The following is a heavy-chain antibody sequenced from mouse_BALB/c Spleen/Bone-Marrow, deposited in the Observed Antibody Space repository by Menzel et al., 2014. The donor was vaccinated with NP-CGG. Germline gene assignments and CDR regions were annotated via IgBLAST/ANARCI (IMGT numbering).Heavy chain of an antibody. CDR2: INPSSGYN. V-gene: IGHV1-7*01. D-gene: IGHD1-1*01. CDR3: AGYYYGEGFAY. Sequence: QVQLKESGAELAKPGASVKMSCKASGYTFTSYWMHWVKQRPGQGLEWIGYINPSSGYNEYNQKFKDKATLTADKSSSTAYMQLSSLTSEDSAVYYWAGYYYGEGFAYWGQGTLVTVSA. CDR1: GYTFTSYW. J-gene: IGHJ3*01.